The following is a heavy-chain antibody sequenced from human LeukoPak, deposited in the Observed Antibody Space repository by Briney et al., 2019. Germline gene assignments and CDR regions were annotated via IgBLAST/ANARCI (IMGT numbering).Heavy chain of an antibody. J-gene: IGHJ6*03. CDR3: ARGSGSARNYYDSSGYPIGYYYYMDV. V-gene: IGHV4-34*01. CDR2: INHSGST. D-gene: IGHD3-22*01. Sequence: SETLSLTCAVYGGSFSGYYWSWIRQPPGKGLEWIGEINHSGSTNYNPSLKSRVTISVDTSKNQFSLKLSSVTAADTAVYYCARGSGSARNYYDSSGYPIGYYYYMDVWGKATTVTVSS. CDR1: GGSFSGYY.